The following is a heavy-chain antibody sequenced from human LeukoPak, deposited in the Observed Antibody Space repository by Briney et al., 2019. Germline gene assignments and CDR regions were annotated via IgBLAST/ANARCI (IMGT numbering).Heavy chain of an antibody. J-gene: IGHJ4*02. D-gene: IGHD1-1*01. CDR1: GDSVSSNSAT. CDR2: TYYRSQWYN. Sequence: SQTLSLTCAISGDSVSSNSATWSWIRQSPSSGLECLGRTYYRSQWYNDYAVSARSRITINPDTSKNQFSLHLNSVTPEDTAVYYCARGWNYIDSWGQGTLVTVSS. CDR3: ARGWNYIDS. V-gene: IGHV6-1*01.